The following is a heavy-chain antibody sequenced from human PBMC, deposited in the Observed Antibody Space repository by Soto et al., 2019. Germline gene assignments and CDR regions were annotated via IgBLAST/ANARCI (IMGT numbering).Heavy chain of an antibody. J-gene: IGHJ6*02. D-gene: IGHD2-21*02. CDR3: ATVSDCGGDCYPMSNYYYYGMDV. CDR1: GYTLTELS. V-gene: IGHV1-24*01. CDR2: FDPEDGET. Sequence: GASVKVSCKVSGYTLTELSMHWVRQAPGKGLEWMGGFDPEDGETIYAQKFQGRVTMTEDTSTDTAYMELSSLRSEDTAVYYCATVSDCGGDCYPMSNYYYYGMDVWGQGTTVTVSS.